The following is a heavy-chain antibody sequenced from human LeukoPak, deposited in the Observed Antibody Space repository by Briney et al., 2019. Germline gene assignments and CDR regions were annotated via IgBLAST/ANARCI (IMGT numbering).Heavy chain of an antibody. J-gene: IGHJ4*02. CDR1: GFTFSSYG. Sequence: PGRSLRLSCAASGFTFSSYGMHWVRQAPGKGLEWVAVIWYDGSNKYYADSVKGRFTISRDNSKNTLYLQMNSLRAEDTAVYYCARAYDYVWGSYRYPDYWGQGTLVTVSS. CDR2: IWYDGSNK. CDR3: ARAYDYVWGSYRYPDY. V-gene: IGHV3-33*01. D-gene: IGHD3-16*02.